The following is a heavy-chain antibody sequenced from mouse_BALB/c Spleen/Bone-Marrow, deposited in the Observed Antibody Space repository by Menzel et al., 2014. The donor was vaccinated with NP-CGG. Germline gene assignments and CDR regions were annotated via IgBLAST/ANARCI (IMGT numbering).Heavy chain of an antibody. J-gene: IGHJ4*01. V-gene: IGHV3-5*02. CDR2: IYYSGTI. Sequence: EVQGVESGPGLVKPSQTVTWNSGHYRWSWIRQFPGNKLEWIGYIYYSGTITYNPSLTSRTTITRDTSKNQFFLEMNSLTAEDTATYYCARAYYRYAMDYWGQGTSVTVSS. D-gene: IGHD2-14*01. CDR3: ARAYYRYAMDY. CDR1: GHYR.